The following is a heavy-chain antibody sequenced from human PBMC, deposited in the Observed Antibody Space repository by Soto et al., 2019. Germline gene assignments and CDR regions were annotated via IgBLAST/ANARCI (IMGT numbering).Heavy chain of an antibody. CDR2: IWYDGSNT. Sequence: QVQLVESGGGVVQPGRSLRLSCAASGFTFSSYGMHWVRQAPGKGLEWVAVIWYDGSNTYYADSVKGRFTISRDNSKNTQYLQMNCLGAEDTAVYYCGRNKGYYGSGSYYGYWGQGTLVTVCS. D-gene: IGHD3-10*01. V-gene: IGHV3-33*01. CDR3: GRNKGYYGSGSYYGY. CDR1: GFTFSSYG. J-gene: IGHJ4*02.